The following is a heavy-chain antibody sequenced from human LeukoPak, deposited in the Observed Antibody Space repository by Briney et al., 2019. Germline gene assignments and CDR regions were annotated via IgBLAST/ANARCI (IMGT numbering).Heavy chain of an antibody. V-gene: IGHV3-43*02. J-gene: IGHJ4*02. CDR1: GFTFDDYA. D-gene: IGHD5-18*01. CDR2: ISGDGGST. Sequence: GGSLRLSCAASGFTFDDYAMHWVRQAPGKGLEWVSLISGDGGSTYYADSVKGRFTISRDNSKNSLYPQMNSLRTEDTALYYCAKDLRGYSYGSGRYWGQGTLVTVSS. CDR3: AKDLRGYSYGSGRY.